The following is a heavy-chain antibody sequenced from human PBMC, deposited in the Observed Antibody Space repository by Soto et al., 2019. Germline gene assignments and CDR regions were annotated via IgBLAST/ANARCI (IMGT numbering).Heavy chain of an antibody. V-gene: IGHV3-9*01. Sequence: EVRLVESGGGLVQPGRSLRLSCAASGFTFDDYAMHWVRQAPGKGLEWVSRISWNSGNIDYADSVKGRFTISRDNSKNSLYLQMDSLRADDTALYYCAKDVEGNYFDYWGQGTLVTVSS. CDR2: ISWNSGNI. D-gene: IGHD3-10*01. CDR3: AKDVEGNYFDY. J-gene: IGHJ4*02. CDR1: GFTFDDYA.